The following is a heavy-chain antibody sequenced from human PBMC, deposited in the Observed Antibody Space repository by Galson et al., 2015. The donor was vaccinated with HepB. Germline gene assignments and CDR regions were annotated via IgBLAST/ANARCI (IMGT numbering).Heavy chain of an antibody. CDR1: GYTFTDYY. D-gene: IGHD6-6*01. CDR2: VDPEDGET. V-gene: IGHV1-69-2*01. J-gene: IGHJ6*03. Sequence: VKVSCKVSGYTFTDYYMHWVQQAPGKGLEWMGLVDPEDGETIYAEKFQGRVTITVDTSTDTAYMELSSLRSEDTAVYYCATLQGQYGSSSSGYYYMDVWGKATTVTVSS. CDR3: ATLQGQYGSSSSGYYYMDV.